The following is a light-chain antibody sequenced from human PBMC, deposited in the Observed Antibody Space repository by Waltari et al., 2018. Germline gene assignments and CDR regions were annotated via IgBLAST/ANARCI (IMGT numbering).Light chain of an antibody. J-gene: IGLJ3*02. CDR3: CSYAGSITFWV. V-gene: IGLV2-11*01. CDR1: RSDVAGFNY. Sequence: QSALTQPRSVSGSPGQSVTISCTGTRSDVAGFNYFYWYQHHPGKAPKLIIYDVTKRPSGVPDRFSASKSDNTASLTISGLQAEDEADYYCCSYAGSITFWVFGGGTKLTVL. CDR2: DVT.